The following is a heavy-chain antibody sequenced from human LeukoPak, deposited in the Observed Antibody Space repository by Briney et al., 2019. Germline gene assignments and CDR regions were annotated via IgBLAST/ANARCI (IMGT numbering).Heavy chain of an antibody. CDR3: ARRDCRGGNCPFDY. J-gene: IGHJ4*02. Sequence: SETLSLTCAVYGGSFSAYYCSWIRQPPGKGLEWIGEINHSGSTNYNPSLKSRVTISVDTSKNQFSLKLSSVTAADTAVYYCARRDCRGGNCPFDYWGQGILVTVSS. D-gene: IGHD2-15*01. CDR1: GGSFSAYY. V-gene: IGHV4-34*01. CDR2: INHSGST.